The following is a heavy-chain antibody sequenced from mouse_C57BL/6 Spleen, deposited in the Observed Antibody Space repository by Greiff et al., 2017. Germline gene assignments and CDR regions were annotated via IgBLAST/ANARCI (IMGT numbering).Heavy chain of an antibody. CDR3: ARDSDYDVGPYAMDY. D-gene: IGHD2-4*01. Sequence: VQLQQSGPELVKPGASVKISCKASGYTFTDYYMNWVKQSHGKSLEWIGDINPNNGGTSYNQKFKGKATLTVDKSSSTAYMELRSLTSEDSAVYYCARDSDYDVGPYAMDYWGQGTSVTVSS. V-gene: IGHV1-26*01. J-gene: IGHJ4*01. CDR2: INPNNGGT. CDR1: GYTFTDYY.